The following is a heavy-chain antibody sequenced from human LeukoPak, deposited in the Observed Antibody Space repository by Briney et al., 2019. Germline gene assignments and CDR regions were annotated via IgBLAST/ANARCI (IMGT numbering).Heavy chain of an antibody. CDR1: GDSISIGDYR. Sequence: SQTLSLTCSVSGDSISIGDYRWSWIRQSPGKGLEWIGYIYYIGTAYYNPSLKSRVTISVDTSKNQFSLKLSSVTAADTAVYYCARRNYYGSGPTWGQGTLVTVSS. J-gene: IGHJ5*02. CDR2: IYYIGTA. CDR3: ARRNYYGSGPT. D-gene: IGHD3-10*01. V-gene: IGHV4-30-4*01.